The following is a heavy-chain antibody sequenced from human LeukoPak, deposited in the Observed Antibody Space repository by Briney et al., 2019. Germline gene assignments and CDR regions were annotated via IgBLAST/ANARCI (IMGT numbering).Heavy chain of an antibody. Sequence: ASVKVSCKASGYTFTGYYMHWVRQAPGQGLEWMGWINPNSGGTNYAQKFQGRVIMTRDTSISTAYMELSRLRSDDTAVYYCASYRSSSSYAFDIWGQGTMVTVSS. J-gene: IGHJ3*02. CDR3: ASYRSSSSYAFDI. D-gene: IGHD6-13*01. CDR1: GYTFTGYY. V-gene: IGHV1-2*02. CDR2: INPNSGGT.